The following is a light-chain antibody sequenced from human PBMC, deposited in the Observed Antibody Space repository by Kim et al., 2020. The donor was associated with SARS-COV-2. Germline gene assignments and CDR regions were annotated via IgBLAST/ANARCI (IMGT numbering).Light chain of an antibody. Sequence: SVSPGQTAIITCSGNELGDKNVCWYQQKAGQSPVLVIYEDRKRPSGIPERVSGSNSGNTATLTISGTQAMDEADYYCQAWDSRTVVFGGGTKLTVL. CDR3: QAWDSRTVV. CDR2: EDR. CDR1: ELGDKN. V-gene: IGLV3-1*01. J-gene: IGLJ2*01.